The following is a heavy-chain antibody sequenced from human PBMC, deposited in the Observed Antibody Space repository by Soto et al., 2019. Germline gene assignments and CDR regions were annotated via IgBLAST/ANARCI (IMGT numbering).Heavy chain of an antibody. Sequence: QLQLQESGPGLVKPSETLSLTCTVSGGSISSSSYYWGWIRQPPGKGLEWIGSIYYSGSTYYNPSLKSRVTISVDTSKNQFSLKLSSVTAADTAVYYCASLVLGYCSGGSCYSYYYYGMDVRGQGTTVTVSS. J-gene: IGHJ6*02. D-gene: IGHD2-15*01. CDR1: GGSISSSSYY. V-gene: IGHV4-39*01. CDR2: IYYSGST. CDR3: ASLVLGYCSGGSCYSYYYYGMDV.